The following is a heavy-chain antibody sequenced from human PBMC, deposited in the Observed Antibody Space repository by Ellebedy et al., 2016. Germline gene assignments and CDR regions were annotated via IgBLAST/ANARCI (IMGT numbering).Heavy chain of an antibody. V-gene: IGHV3-9*01. J-gene: IGHJ3*02. CDR3: AKSSRGADDHDGQNAFDI. CDR2: ITWNSNNR. D-gene: IGHD3-16*01. Sequence: GGSLRLXXPTSGFTFDDYAMHWVRQAPGKGLERVAGITWNSNNRGYADFVMGRFIISRDNARNSLYLQMRSLRVEDTAFYYCAKSSRGADDHDGQNAFDIWGLGTKVTVSS. CDR1: GFTFDDYA.